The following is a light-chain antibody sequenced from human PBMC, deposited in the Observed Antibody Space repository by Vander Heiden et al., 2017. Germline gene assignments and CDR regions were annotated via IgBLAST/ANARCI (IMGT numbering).Light chain of an antibody. J-gene: IGKJ5*01. CDR3: QQRSNWPQF. Sequence: ESMLTQSPATLSLSPGERATLSCRASHSVSKYLAWYQQKPGQAPRLLIYDASNRATGIPARFSGSGSGTDFTLTISSLEPEDFAVYYCQQRSNWPQFFGRGTRLEIK. CDR2: DAS. V-gene: IGKV3-11*01. CDR1: HSVSKY.